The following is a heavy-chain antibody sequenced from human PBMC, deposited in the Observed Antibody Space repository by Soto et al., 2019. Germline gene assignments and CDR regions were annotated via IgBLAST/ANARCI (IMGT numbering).Heavy chain of an antibody. Sequence: QVQLQESGPGLVRPSETLSLTCTVSSDSISSYYWNWIRQSPRKGLEWIGYTDYSGNTNYNPSLKSRVTISGDTSKYQFALRLSSVTAADTAVYYCARAVGDPLYYLDYWGQGTLVTVSS. CDR2: TDYSGNT. D-gene: IGHD2-21*02. V-gene: IGHV4-59*08. J-gene: IGHJ4*02. CDR1: SDSISSYY. CDR3: ARAVGDPLYYLDY.